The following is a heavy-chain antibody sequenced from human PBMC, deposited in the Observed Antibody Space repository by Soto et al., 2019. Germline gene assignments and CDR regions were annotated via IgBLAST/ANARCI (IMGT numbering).Heavy chain of an antibody. V-gene: IGHV3-23*01. CDR1: GFTVSSDY. Sequence: GSLRLSCAASGFTVSSDYMSWVRQAPGKGLEWVSAISGSGGSTYYADSVKGRFTISRDNSKNTLYLQMNSLRAEDTAVYYCAYSSTPFDYWGQGTLVTVSS. D-gene: IGHD6-13*01. J-gene: IGHJ4*02. CDR2: ISGSGGST. CDR3: AYSSTPFDY.